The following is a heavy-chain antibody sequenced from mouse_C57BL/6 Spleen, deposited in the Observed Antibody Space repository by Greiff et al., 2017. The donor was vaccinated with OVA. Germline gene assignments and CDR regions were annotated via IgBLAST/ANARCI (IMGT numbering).Heavy chain of an antibody. CDR1: GFNIKDDY. D-gene: IGHD1-1*01. V-gene: IGHV14-4*01. CDR2: IDPENGDT. CDR3: TTDYGSSYGYFDV. Sequence: EVQLQQSGAELVRPGASVKLSCTASGFNIKDDYMHWVKQRPEQGLEWIGWIDPENGDTEYASKFQGKATITADTSSNTAYLQLSSLTSEDTAVYYCTTDYGSSYGYFDVWGTGTTSPSPQ. J-gene: IGHJ1*03.